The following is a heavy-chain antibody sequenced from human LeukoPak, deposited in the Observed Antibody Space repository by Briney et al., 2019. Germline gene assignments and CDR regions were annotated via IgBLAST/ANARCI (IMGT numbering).Heavy chain of an antibody. V-gene: IGHV1-69*05. CDR2: IIPIFGTA. CDR1: GGTFSSYA. CDR3: ARGIAAAGTLPSRLDP. Sequence: SVKVSCKASGGTFSSYAISWVRQAPGQGLEWMGGIIPIFGTANYAQKFQGRVTITTDESTSTAYMELSSLRSEDTAVYYCARGIAAAGTLPSRLDPWGQGTLVTVSS. J-gene: IGHJ5*02. D-gene: IGHD6-13*01.